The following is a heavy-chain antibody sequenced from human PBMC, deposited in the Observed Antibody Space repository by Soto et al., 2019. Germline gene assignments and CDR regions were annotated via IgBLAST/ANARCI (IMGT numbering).Heavy chain of an antibody. CDR3: AWSIVVLTALDY. D-gene: IGHD2-21*02. V-gene: IGHV1-3*05. Sequence: QVQLVQSGAEEKKPGASVKVSCKASGYTFTSYAMHWVRQAPGQRLEWMGWINAGNGNTKYSQKFQGRVTITRDTSASTAYMELSSLRSEDTAVYYCAWSIVVLTALDYWGQGTLVTVSS. J-gene: IGHJ4*02. CDR2: INAGNGNT. CDR1: GYTFTSYA.